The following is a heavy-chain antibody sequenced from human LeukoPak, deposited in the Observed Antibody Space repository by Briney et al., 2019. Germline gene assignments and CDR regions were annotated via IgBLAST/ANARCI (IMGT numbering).Heavy chain of an antibody. J-gene: IGHJ4*02. CDR2: ISYDGSNK. CDR3: AKDRAYYDILTGSGAIDY. D-gene: IGHD3-9*01. V-gene: IGHV3-30*18. Sequence: GGSLRLSCAASGFTFSSYGMHWVRQAPGKGLEWVAVISYDGSNKYYADSVKGRFTISRDNSKNTLYLQMNSLRAEDTAVYYCAKDRAYYDILTGSGAIDYWGQGTLVTVSS. CDR1: GFTFSSYG.